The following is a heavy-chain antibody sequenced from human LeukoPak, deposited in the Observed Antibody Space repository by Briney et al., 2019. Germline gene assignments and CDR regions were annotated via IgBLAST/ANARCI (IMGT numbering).Heavy chain of an antibody. V-gene: IGHV4-59*12. Sequence: SETLSFTCTVSGGSISSYYWSWIRQPPGKGLGWIGYIYYSGSTNYNPSLKSRVTISVDTSKNQFSLKLSSVTAADTAVYYCARQYSSSWYVGANWFDPWGQGTLVTVSS. J-gene: IGHJ5*02. CDR3: ARQYSSSWYVGANWFDP. CDR2: IYYSGST. D-gene: IGHD6-13*01. CDR1: GGSISSYY.